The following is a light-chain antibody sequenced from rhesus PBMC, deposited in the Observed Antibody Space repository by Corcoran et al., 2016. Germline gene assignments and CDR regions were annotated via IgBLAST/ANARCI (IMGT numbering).Light chain of an antibody. CDR2: KAS. V-gene: IGKV1-22*01. CDR1: QSISSW. CDR3: QQYSSSPFT. J-gene: IGKJ3*01. Sequence: DIQMTQSPSSLSAYVGDTVTITCRASQSISSWLAWYQPKTGKAPKLLIYKASSLQSGVPSRFSGIGSGTDFTLTVSSLQSEDFATYYCQQYSSSPFTFGPGTKLDIK.